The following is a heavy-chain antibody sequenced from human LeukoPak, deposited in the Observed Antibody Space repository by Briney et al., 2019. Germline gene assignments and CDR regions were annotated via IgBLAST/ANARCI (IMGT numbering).Heavy chain of an antibody. CDR3: ARLGWGYYDSSGYYVSY. Sequence: SETLSLTCAAYGGSFSGYYWSWIRQPPGKGLEWIGEINHSGSTNYNPSLKSRVTISVDTSKNQFSLKLSSVTAADTAVYYCARLGWGYYDSSGYYVSYWGQGTLVTVSS. CDR1: GGSFSGYY. D-gene: IGHD3-22*01. CDR2: INHSGST. J-gene: IGHJ4*02. V-gene: IGHV4-34*01.